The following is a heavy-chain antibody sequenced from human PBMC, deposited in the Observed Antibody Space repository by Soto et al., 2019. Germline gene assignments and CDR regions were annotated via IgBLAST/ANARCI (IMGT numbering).Heavy chain of an antibody. V-gene: IGHV3-15*01. CDR1: GFTFSNAW. D-gene: IGHD6-13*01. CDR3: TTDYLAAAALDWFDP. CDR2: IKSKTDGGTT. Sequence: PGGSLRLSCAASGFTFSNAWMSWVRQAPGKGLEWVGRIKSKTDGGTTDYAAPVKGRFTISRDDSKNTLYLQMNSLKTEDTAVYYCTTDYLAAAALDWFDPWGQGTMVTVYS. J-gene: IGHJ5*02.